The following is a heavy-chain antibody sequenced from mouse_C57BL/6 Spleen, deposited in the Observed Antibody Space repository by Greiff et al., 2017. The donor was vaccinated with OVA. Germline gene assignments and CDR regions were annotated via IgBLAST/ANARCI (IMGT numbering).Heavy chain of an antibody. CDR3: ARPLYSDYAMDY. V-gene: IGHV1-18*01. CDR1: GYTFTDYN. D-gene: IGHD1-3*01. CDR2: INPNNGGT. J-gene: IGHJ4*01. Sequence: DVQLQESGPELVKPGASVKIPCKASGYTFTDYNMDWVKQSHGKSLEWIGDINPNNGGTIYNQKFKGKATLTVDKSSSTAYMELRSLTSVDTAVYYCARPLYSDYAMDYRGQGTSVTVSA.